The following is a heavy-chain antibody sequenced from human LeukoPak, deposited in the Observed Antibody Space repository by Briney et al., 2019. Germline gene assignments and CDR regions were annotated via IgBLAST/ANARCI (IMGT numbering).Heavy chain of an antibody. CDR3: ATDGAGFDT. Sequence: AGGSLRLSGAASGFTFNDYYMSWIRQAPGKGLEWLSYINIGGTNTHYADSVKGRFTISRDNAKKSLYLEMNNLRAEDTAVYYCATDGAGFDTWGQGVLVTVSS. J-gene: IGHJ5*02. CDR2: INIGGTNT. CDR1: GFTFNDYY. V-gene: IGHV3-11*01.